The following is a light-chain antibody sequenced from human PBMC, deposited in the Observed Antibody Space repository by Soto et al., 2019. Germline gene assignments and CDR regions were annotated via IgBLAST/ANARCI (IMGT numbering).Light chain of an antibody. Sequence: EGVLTQSPDTLSLSPGEGATLSCRASQSVSNNTLAWYQQKPGQAPRLLIYGASSRATGIPDRFSGSGSGTDFTLTISRLEPEDFAVYYCQQYGSSRWTFGQGTKV. CDR2: GAS. V-gene: IGKV3-20*01. CDR1: QSVSNNT. CDR3: QQYGSSRWT. J-gene: IGKJ1*01.